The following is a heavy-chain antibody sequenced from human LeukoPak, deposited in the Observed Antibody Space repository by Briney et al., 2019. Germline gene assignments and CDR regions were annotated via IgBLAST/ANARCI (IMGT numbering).Heavy chain of an antibody. Sequence: ASVKVSCKASGYTFTTYDINWVRQATGQGLEWMGWMNPNSGNTGYAQKFQGRVTMTRNTSISTAHMELSSLRSEDTAVYYCARGRLRGFNWFDPWGQGTLVTVSS. CDR3: ARGRLRGFNWFDP. V-gene: IGHV1-8*01. CDR1: GYTFTTYD. J-gene: IGHJ5*02. D-gene: IGHD5-12*01. CDR2: MNPNSGNT.